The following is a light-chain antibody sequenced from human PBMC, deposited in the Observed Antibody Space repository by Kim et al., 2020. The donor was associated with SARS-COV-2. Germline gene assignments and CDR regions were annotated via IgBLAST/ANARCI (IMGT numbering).Light chain of an antibody. Sequence: GQSVTISCTGTSSNVGSYNYVSWYQQHPGKAPKLMIYDVSKRPSEVPDRFSGSKSGNTASLTISGLQAEDEADYYCCSYAGSYTWVFGGGTQLTVL. CDR3: CSYAGSYTWV. CDR2: DVS. V-gene: IGLV2-11*01. J-gene: IGLJ3*02. CDR1: SSNVGSYNY.